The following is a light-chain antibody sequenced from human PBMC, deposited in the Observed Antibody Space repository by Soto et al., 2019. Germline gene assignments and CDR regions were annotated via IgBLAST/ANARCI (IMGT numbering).Light chain of an antibody. Sequence: QSVLTQPPSASGTPGQRVTISCSGRSSNIGSNTVNWYQRLPGTAPKLLIYSDNQRPSGVPDRFSGSKSGASASLAISGLQSEDEADYYCAAWDDSLNGWVFGGGTQLTVL. J-gene: IGLJ3*02. CDR1: SSNIGSNT. V-gene: IGLV1-44*01. CDR2: SDN. CDR3: AAWDDSLNGWV.